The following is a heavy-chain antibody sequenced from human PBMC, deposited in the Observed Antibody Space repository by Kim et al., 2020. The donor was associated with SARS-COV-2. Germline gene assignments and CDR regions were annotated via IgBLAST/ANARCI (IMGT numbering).Heavy chain of an antibody. Sequence: GGSLRLSCAASGFTFSSYWMHWVRQGPGKGLVWVSRINSDGSTTTYADSVRGRFTISRDNAKNTLFLQMNSLRADDTAVYYCARGGGSGRTDGSWGQGTLVTVSS. V-gene: IGHV3-74*03. CDR1: GFTFSSYW. CDR3: ARGGGSGRTDGS. CDR2: INSDGSTT. J-gene: IGHJ5*02. D-gene: IGHD6-19*01.